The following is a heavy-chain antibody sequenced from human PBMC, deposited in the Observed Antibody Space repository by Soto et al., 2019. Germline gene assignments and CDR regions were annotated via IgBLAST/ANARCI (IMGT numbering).Heavy chain of an antibody. D-gene: IGHD3-16*01. Sequence: GGSLRLSCAAAGFTFSDYYMGWVRQAPGNGLEWISFVDRTGSPLFYADSVKGRFTISRDNAKNSLFLQMNSLRVDDTAVYSCTRGGSLYDRTKGDYCGPGTQVTVSS. CDR3: TRGGSLYDRTKGDY. CDR2: VDRTGSPL. CDR1: GFTFSDYY. V-gene: IGHV3-11*01. J-gene: IGHJ4*02.